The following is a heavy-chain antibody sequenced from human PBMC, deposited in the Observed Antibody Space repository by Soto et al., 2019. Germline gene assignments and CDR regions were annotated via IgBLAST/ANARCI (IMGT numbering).Heavy chain of an antibody. V-gene: IGHV4-59*01. Sequence: ETLSLTCTVSGGSISSYYWSWIRQPPGKGLEWIGYIYYSGSTNYKPSLKSRVTLSVDTSKNQFSLKLRSVTAADTAVYFCARAILGVVLARYSWDVWGQGTTVPVSS. CDR2: IYYSGST. D-gene: IGHD3-3*01. J-gene: IGHJ6*02. CDR3: ARAILGVVLARYSWDV. CDR1: GGSISSYY.